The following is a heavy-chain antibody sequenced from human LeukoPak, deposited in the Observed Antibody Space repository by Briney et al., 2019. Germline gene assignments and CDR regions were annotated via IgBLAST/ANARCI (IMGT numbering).Heavy chain of an antibody. CDR2: SSAYNSNT. J-gene: IGHJ6*03. Sequence: ASVKVSCTASGYTVTSYGISWVRQAPGQGLEWMGWSSAYNSNTNYAQNLHGRVTMTTDTSTSTVYMELRSLRSDDTAVYYCARTWIQLWLRKNYYYMDVWGKGTTVTVSS. CDR1: GYTVTSYG. V-gene: IGHV1-18*01. CDR3: ARTWIQLWLRKNYYYMDV. D-gene: IGHD5-18*01.